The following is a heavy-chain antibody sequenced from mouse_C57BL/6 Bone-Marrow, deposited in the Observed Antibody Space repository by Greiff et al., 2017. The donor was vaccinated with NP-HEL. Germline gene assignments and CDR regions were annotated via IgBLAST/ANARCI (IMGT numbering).Heavy chain of an antibody. Sequence: QVQLQQSGPELVKPGASVKLSCKASGYTFTSYDINWVKQRPGQGLEWIGWIYPRDGSTKYNEKFKGKATLTVDTSSSTAYMELHSLTSEDSAVYFCARVGCITTVVADDYWGQGTTLTVSS. D-gene: IGHD1-1*01. CDR2: IYPRDGST. J-gene: IGHJ2*01. V-gene: IGHV1-85*01. CDR3: ARVGCITTVVADDY. CDR1: GYTFTSYD.